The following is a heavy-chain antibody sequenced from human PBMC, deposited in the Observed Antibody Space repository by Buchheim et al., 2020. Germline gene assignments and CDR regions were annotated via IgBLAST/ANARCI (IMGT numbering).Heavy chain of an antibody. CDR1: GFHFYNYG. Sequence: QVQLVQSGGGVVQPGRSLRLSCAASGFHFYNYGMNWVRQAPGHGLEWVAFIRHDGTNKFYADSVKDRFTISRDDSKNTLYLPMNGLRAEDTAVYYCVLYATVYYNGMDVWGQGTT. V-gene: IGHV3-30*02. J-gene: IGHJ6*02. D-gene: IGHD2-15*01. CDR2: IRHDGTNK. CDR3: VLYATVYYNGMDV.